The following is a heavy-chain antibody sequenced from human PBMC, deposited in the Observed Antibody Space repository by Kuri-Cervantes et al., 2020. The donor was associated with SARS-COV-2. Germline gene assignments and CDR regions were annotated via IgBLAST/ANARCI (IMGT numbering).Heavy chain of an antibody. CDR2: INHSGST. Sequence: SETLSLTCAVYGGSFSGYYWSWIRQPPGKGLEWIGEINHSGSTNYNPSLRSRVTISVDTSKNQFSLKLSSVTAADTAVYYCARHGPYSYDILTGYYKGYFDYWGQGTLVTVSS. V-gene: IGHV4-34*01. D-gene: IGHD3-9*01. CDR1: GGSFSGYY. J-gene: IGHJ4*02. CDR3: ARHGPYSYDILTGYYKGYFDY.